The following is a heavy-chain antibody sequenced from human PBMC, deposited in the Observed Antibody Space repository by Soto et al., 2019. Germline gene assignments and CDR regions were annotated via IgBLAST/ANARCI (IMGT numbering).Heavy chain of an antibody. D-gene: IGHD4-17*01. V-gene: IGHV4-59*11. CDR2: IYYSGST. CDR3: ARTYGDYVRSAFDI. J-gene: IGHJ3*02. CDR1: GGSISSHY. Sequence: QVQLRESGPGLVKPSETLSLTCTVSGGSISSHYWSWFRQPPGKGLEWIGYIYYSGSTNYNPSLKSRVTISVDTSKNQFSLKLSSVTAADTAVYFCARTYGDYVRSAFDIWGQGTMVTVSS.